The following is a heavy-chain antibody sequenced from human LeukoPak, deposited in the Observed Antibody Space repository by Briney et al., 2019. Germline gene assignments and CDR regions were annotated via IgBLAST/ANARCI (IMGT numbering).Heavy chain of an antibody. V-gene: IGHV3-30*18. CDR2: ISYDGSNK. D-gene: IGHD3-22*01. J-gene: IGHJ4*02. CDR3: AKDLSSGHHDY. Sequence: PGGSLRLSCAASGFTLSSYGMHWVRQAPGKGLEWVAVISYDGSNKYYADSVKGRFTISRDNSKNTLYLQMNSLRAEDTAVYYCAKDLSSGHHDYWGQGTLVTVSS. CDR1: GFTLSSYG.